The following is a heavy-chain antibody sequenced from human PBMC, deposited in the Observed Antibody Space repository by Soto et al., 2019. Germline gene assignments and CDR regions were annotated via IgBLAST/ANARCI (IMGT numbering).Heavy chain of an antibody. J-gene: IGHJ5*02. CDR2: ISGSGGST. D-gene: IGHD4-17*01. Sequence: WGSRRRSGAACRFTYSNYARSCVRQSPEEGMQRVSTISGSGGSTYYADSVKGRFTISRDNSKNTLYLQMDSLRAEDTAVYYCAKATTSDFGDYAPSRYNWFDPWGQGTLVIVYS. V-gene: IGHV3-23*01. CDR3: AKATTSDFGDYAPSRYNWFDP. CDR1: RFTYSNYA.